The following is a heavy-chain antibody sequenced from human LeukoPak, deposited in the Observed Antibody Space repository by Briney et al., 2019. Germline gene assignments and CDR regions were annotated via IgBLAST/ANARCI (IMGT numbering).Heavy chain of an antibody. D-gene: IGHD2-15*01. V-gene: IGHV3-21*01. CDR2: ISSSSSYI. Sequence: PGGSLGLSCAASGFTFSSYSMNWVRQAPGKGLEWVSSISSSSSYIYYADSVKGRFTISRDNAKNSLYLQMNSLRAEDTAVYYCARGSVVVVAAKYYFDYWGQGTLVTVSS. J-gene: IGHJ4*02. CDR1: GFTFSSYS. CDR3: ARGSVVVVAAKYYFDY.